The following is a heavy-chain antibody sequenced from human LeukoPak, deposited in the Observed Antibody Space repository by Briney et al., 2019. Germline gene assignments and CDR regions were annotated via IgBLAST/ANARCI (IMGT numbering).Heavy chain of an antibody. CDR1: GYTFTGYY. D-gene: IGHD3-3*01. V-gene: IGHV1-2*04. CDR2: INPNSGGS. J-gene: IGHJ4*02. Sequence: ASVNVSCKTSGYTFTGYYMHWVRQAPGQGLEWIGWINPNSGGSNYAQKFQGWVTMTKDTSISTAYMELSSLKSDDTAVYYCARGFGVVKFWGQGTLVTVSS. CDR3: ARGFGVVKF.